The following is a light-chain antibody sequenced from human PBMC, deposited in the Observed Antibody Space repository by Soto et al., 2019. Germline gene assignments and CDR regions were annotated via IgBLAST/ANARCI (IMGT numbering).Light chain of an antibody. CDR1: SSDVGAYNH. CDR2: AVT. J-gene: IGLJ3*02. Sequence: QSALTQPPSASGSPGQSVTISCTGTSSDVGAYNHVPWYQQHAGKAPKLVIYAVTKRPSGVPDRFSGSKSANTASLTVSGLQAEDEADYYCSSFAPSNTWVFGGGPKLTVL. CDR3: SSFAPSNTWV. V-gene: IGLV2-8*01.